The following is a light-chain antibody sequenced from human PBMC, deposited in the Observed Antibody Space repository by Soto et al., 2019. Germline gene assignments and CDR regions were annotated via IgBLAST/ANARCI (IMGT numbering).Light chain of an antibody. V-gene: IGKV3-20*01. CDR3: QQYGASPFT. CDR1: RHVYTNA. CDR2: GAS. J-gene: IGKJ3*01. Sequence: VVLTQSPATLSLSPGEPATLSCRASRHVYTNAVASYQQKPSRTPPLLSYGASTRATSIPGRCSGSGAVKDFSLTISSLEPEDFAVYYWQQYGASPFTFGPGTRVEI.